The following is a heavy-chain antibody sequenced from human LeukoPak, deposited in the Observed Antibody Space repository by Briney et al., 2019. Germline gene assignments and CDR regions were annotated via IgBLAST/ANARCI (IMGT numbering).Heavy chain of an antibody. Sequence: SETLSLTCTVSGGSISSHYWSWIRQPPGKGLEWIGYIYYSGSTNYNPSLKSRVTISVDTSKNQFSLKLSSVTAADTAVYYCARGLALRGGNYFDYWGQGTLVTVSS. CDR1: GGSISSHY. J-gene: IGHJ4*02. CDR2: IYYSGST. V-gene: IGHV4-59*08. D-gene: IGHD3-16*01. CDR3: ARGLALRGGNYFDY.